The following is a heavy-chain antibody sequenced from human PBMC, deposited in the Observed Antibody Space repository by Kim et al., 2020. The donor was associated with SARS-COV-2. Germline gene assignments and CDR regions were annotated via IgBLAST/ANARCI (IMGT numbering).Heavy chain of an antibody. CDR2: MSHDGRSK. CDR3: AREGGSSGRAGYFDC. CDR1: EFTFSNYV. D-gene: IGHD6-19*01. V-gene: IGHV3-30*04. Sequence: GGSLRLSCAVSEFTFSNYVIHWVRQAPDKGLEWVALMSHDGRSKNYGDSVKGRFTISRDNSKTTLYLQMNSLRVEDTAVYYCAREGGSSGRAGYFDCWGQGTLVTVSS. J-gene: IGHJ4*02.